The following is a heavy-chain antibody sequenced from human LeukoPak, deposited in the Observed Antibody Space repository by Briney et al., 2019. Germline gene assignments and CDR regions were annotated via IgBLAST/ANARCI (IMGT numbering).Heavy chain of an antibody. D-gene: IGHD6-6*01. CDR1: GGSIRSYY. J-gene: IGHJ4*02. Sequence: SETLSLTCTVPGGSIRSYYWSWIRQPPGKGLEWIGYIYYRGNTNYNPSLKSRVTISVDTSKNQFSLKLSSVTAADTAVYYCARDSPPQYNSSSAGFDYWGQGTLVTVSS. CDR2: IYYRGNT. CDR3: ARDSPPQYNSSSAGFDY. V-gene: IGHV4-59*01.